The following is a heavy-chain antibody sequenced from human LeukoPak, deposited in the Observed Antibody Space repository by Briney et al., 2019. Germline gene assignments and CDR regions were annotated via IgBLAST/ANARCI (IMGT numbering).Heavy chain of an antibody. CDR1: GFTFSSYW. Sequence: GGSLRLSCAASGFTFSSYWMSWVRRAPGKGLEWVANIKQDGSEKYYVDSVKGRFTISRDYAKNSLYLQMNSLRAEDTAVYYCARDPEPHYYDSSGYIDYWGQGTLVTVSS. J-gene: IGHJ4*02. V-gene: IGHV3-7*01. CDR3: ARDPEPHYYDSSGYIDY. D-gene: IGHD3-22*01. CDR2: IKQDGSEK.